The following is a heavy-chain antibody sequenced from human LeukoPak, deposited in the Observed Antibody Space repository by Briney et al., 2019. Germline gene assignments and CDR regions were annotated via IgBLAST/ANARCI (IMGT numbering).Heavy chain of an antibody. V-gene: IGHV4-30-4*01. CDR3: ARFGSSWYLYYFDY. D-gene: IGHD6-13*01. CDR1: GGCISSGDYY. CDR2: IYYSGST. Sequence: KPSETLSLTCTVSGGCISSGDYYWSWIRQPPGKGLEWIGYIYYSGSTYYNPSLKSRVTISVDTSKNQFSLKLSSVTAADTAVYYCARFGSSWYLYYFDYWGQGTLVTVSS. J-gene: IGHJ4*02.